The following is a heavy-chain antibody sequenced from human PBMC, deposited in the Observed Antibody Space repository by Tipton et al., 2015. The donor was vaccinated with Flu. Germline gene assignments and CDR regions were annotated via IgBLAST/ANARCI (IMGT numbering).Heavy chain of an antibody. Sequence: GLVKPSETLSLTCSVSGDSMSGHFWSWSRQPPGKGLEWIGYIHYSGSTSYNPSLKSRVTISLDTSKNQFSLKLSSVTAADTAVYCCMRSGAWSGGNWGQGTLVTVSS. CDR3: MRSGAWSGGN. V-gene: IGHV4-59*11. CDR1: GDSMSGHF. D-gene: IGHD6-19*01. J-gene: IGHJ4*02. CDR2: IHYSGST.